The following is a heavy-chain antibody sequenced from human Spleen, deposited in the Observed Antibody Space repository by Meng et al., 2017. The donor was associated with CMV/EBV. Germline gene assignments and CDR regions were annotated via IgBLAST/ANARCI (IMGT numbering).Heavy chain of an antibody. Sequence: GGSLRLSCAASGFTFDDYAIHWVRQAPGKGLEWVSVINWNGATIRYADSVKGRFTISRDNAKNSLYLQMNSLRAEDTAMYHCEKGFRWKYYYYGMDVWGQGTTVTVSS. CDR2: INWNGATI. J-gene: IGHJ6*02. V-gene: IGHV3-9*01. CDR1: GFTFDDYA. CDR3: EKGFRWKYYYYGMDV. D-gene: IGHD1-1*01.